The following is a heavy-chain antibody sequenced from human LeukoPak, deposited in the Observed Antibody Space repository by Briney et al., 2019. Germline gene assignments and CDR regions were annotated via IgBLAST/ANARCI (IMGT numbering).Heavy chain of an antibody. CDR2: INGDGRIT. CDR3: ARVHVGTDMVDLDY. Sequence: ETLSLTCTVSGGSISNSYWSWVRQPPGKGLVWVSRINGDGRITTYADSVKGRFTISRDTAKNTLYLQMNSLRAEDTAVYYCARVHVGTDMVDLDYWGQGTLVTVSS. CDR1: GGSISNSY. V-gene: IGHV3-74*01. D-gene: IGHD5-18*01. J-gene: IGHJ4*02.